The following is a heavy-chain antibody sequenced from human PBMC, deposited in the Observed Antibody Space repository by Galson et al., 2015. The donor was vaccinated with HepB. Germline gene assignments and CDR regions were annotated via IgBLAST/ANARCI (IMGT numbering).Heavy chain of an antibody. V-gene: IGHV3-23*01. D-gene: IGHD6-13*01. Sequence: SLRLSCAASGFTFSSYATTWVRQAPGKGLEWVSGISGDGGSTYFADSVKGRFTISRDNSKNTLYLQMNSLRAEDTAVYYCAKLIGGSSRYRDAFDIWGRGAVVTVSS. CDR3: AKLIGGSSRYRDAFDI. CDR1: GFTFSSYA. J-gene: IGHJ3*02. CDR2: ISGDGGST.